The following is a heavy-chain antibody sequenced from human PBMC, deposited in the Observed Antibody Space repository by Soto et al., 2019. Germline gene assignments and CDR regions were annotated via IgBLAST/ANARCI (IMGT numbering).Heavy chain of an antibody. CDR3: AREYSGYGGFDY. D-gene: IGHD5-12*01. Sequence: GASVKVSCKASGYTFTGYYMHWVRQAPGQGLEWMGRINPNLGIANYAQKFQGRVTITADKSTSTAYMELSSLRSEDTAVYYCAREYSGYGGFDYWGQGTLVTVSS. CDR1: GYTFTGYY. V-gene: IGHV1-69*04. CDR2: INPNLGIA. J-gene: IGHJ4*02.